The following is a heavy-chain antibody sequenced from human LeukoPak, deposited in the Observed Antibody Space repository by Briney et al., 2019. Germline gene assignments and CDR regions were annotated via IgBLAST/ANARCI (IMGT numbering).Heavy chain of an antibody. CDR2: IYGSGTI. V-gene: IGHV4-4*07. J-gene: IGHJ5*02. CDR3: ARDSGTTGEVKFDP. D-gene: IGHD3-10*01. CDR1: GGSISRSY. Sequence: TSETLSLTCTVSGGSISRSYWSWMRQPAGRGPEWIGRIYGSGTITYNPSLESRVTMSVDTSKNQFSLKLRSVTAADTAVYYCARDSGTTGEVKFDPWGQGILVTVSS.